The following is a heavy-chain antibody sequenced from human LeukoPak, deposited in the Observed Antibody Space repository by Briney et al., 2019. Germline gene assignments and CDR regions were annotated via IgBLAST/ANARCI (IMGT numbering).Heavy chain of an antibody. CDR1: GFTFSSYA. Sequence: GGSLRLSCAASGFTFSSYAMSWVRQAPGKGLEWVSAISGSGGSTYYADSVKGRFTISRDNSKNTLYLQMDSLRAEDTAVYYCAQPGTTVTSPIYCWGQGTLVTVSS. V-gene: IGHV3-23*01. D-gene: IGHD4-17*01. CDR3: AQPGTTVTSPIYC. CDR2: ISGSGGST. J-gene: IGHJ4*02.